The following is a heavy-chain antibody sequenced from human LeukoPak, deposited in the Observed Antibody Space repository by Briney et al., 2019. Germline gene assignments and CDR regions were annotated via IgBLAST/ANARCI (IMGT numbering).Heavy chain of an antibody. D-gene: IGHD3-9*01. CDR1: GFTFSSYE. CDR2: ISSSGSTI. J-gene: IGHJ5*02. V-gene: IGHV3-48*03. Sequence: GGSLRLSCAASGFTFSSYEMNWVRQAPGKGLEWVSYISSSGSTIYYADSVKGRFTISRDNAKNSLYLQMNSLRAEDTAVYYCATYYDILTGYSWGQGTLVTVSS. CDR3: ATYYDILTGYS.